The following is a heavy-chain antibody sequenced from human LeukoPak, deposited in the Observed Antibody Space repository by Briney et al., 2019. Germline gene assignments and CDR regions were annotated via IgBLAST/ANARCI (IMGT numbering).Heavy chain of an antibody. J-gene: IGHJ4*02. V-gene: IGHV1-2*02. CDR2: SNPNSGGT. Sequence: ASVTVSCKASGYTFTGYYMHWVRPAPGQGLEWMGLSNPNSGGTNYAQKFQGRVTMTRDTSISTAYMELSRLRSDDTAVYYCAREVVVPAAPLDYWGQGTLVTVSS. D-gene: IGHD2-2*01. CDR3: AREVVVPAAPLDY. CDR1: GYTFTGYY.